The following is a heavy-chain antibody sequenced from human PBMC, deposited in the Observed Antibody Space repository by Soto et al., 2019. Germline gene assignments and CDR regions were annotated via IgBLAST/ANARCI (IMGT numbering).Heavy chain of an antibody. V-gene: IGHV4-4*07. Sequence: QVQLQESGPGLVKPSETLSLTCTVSGGSISSYYWSWIRQPAGKGLEWIGRIYTSGSTNFNPSLKSRVTMSVATSKNHFSLKLSSVTAADTAVYYCARWYAVGGTLRGGYFDYWGQGTLVTVSS. CDR3: ARWYAVGGTLRGGYFDY. CDR1: GGSISSYY. D-gene: IGHD2-15*01. J-gene: IGHJ4*02. CDR2: IYTSGST.